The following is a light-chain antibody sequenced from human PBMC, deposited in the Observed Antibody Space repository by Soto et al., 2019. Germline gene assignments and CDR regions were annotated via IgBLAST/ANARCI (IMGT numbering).Light chain of an antibody. CDR2: GAS. J-gene: IGKJ4*01. CDR1: QSVSTS. Sequence: EIVLRQSPATLSLSPGERATLSCRASQSVSTSLAWYQQKPGQAPRLLIYGASNRATGIPARFSGSGSGTDFTLTISSLEPEDFAVYYCQQRTNWPLTFGGGTKVDIK. V-gene: IGKV3-11*01. CDR3: QQRTNWPLT.